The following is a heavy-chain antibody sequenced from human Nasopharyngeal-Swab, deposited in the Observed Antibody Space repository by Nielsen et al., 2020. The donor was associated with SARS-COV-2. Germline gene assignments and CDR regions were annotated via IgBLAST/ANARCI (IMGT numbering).Heavy chain of an antibody. CDR1: GFTFSSYS. D-gene: IGHD1-1*01. CDR3: AKDLPEGWNSYLWYFDL. Sequence: GGSLRLSCAASGFTFSSYSMNWVRQALGMGLEWVSVIHSDGTSTKYADSVKGRFTISRDNSKDTLYLQMNSLRAEDTAVYYCAKDLPEGWNSYLWYFDLWGRGTLVTVSS. J-gene: IGHJ2*01. CDR2: IHSDGTST. V-gene: IGHV3-23*03.